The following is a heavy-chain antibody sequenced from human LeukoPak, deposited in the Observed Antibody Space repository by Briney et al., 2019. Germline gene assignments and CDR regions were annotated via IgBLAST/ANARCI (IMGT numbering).Heavy chain of an antibody. J-gene: IGHJ4*02. Sequence: TGGSLRLSCAASGFTFSSYAMHWVRQAPGKGLEWVAVISYDGSNKYYADSVKGRFTISRDNSKNTLYLQMNSLRAEDTAVYYCARVRDPIAAAAPFDYWGQGTLVTVSS. CDR1: GFTFSSYA. D-gene: IGHD6-13*01. V-gene: IGHV3-30-3*01. CDR2: ISYDGSNK. CDR3: ARVRDPIAAAAPFDY.